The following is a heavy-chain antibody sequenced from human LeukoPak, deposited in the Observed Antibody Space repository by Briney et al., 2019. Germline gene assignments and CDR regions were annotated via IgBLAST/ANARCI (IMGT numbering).Heavy chain of an antibody. D-gene: IGHD3-9*01. J-gene: IGHJ4*02. CDR1: DFSLSTPGMG. CDR3: AHLVVTIDWRSYFDY. V-gene: IGHV2-5*01. CDR2: IYYNDDK. Sequence: SGPTLVNPTQTLTLTCTFSDFSLSTPGMGVGWIRQPPGKAPEWLVMIYYNDDKRYSPSLRSRLTITKDTSKTQVVLTMTNVDVVGTATYYCAHLVVTIDWRSYFDYWGQGILVTVSS.